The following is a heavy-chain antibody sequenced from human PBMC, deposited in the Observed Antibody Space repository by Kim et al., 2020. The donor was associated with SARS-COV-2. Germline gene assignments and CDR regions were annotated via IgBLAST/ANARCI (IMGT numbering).Heavy chain of an antibody. D-gene: IGHD6-13*01. V-gene: IGHV5-51*01. Sequence: TRYSPSFQGQVTISADKSISTAYLQWSSLKASDTAMYYCARRGIANAFDYWGQGTLVTVSS. CDR3: ARRGIANAFDY. CDR2: T. J-gene: IGHJ4*02.